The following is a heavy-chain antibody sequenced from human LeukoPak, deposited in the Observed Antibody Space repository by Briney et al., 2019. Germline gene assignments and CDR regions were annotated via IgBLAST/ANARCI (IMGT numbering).Heavy chain of an antibody. V-gene: IGHV3-11*01. D-gene: IGHD3-22*01. CDR2: ISSSGSTI. CDR3: AKLPPYDNAFDI. CDR1: GFTFSDYY. Sequence: PGGSLRLSCAASGFTFSDYYMSWIRQAPGKGLEWVSYISSSGSTIYYADSVKGRFTISRDNAKNSLYLQMNSLRAEDTAVYYCAKLPPYDNAFDIWGQGTMVTVSS. J-gene: IGHJ3*02.